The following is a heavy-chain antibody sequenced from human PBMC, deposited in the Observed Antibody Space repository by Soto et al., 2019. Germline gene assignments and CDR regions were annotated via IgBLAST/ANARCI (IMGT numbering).Heavy chain of an antibody. CDR1: GFTFSSYA. V-gene: IGHV3-30-3*01. J-gene: IGHJ4*02. CDR3: ARNWNIDY. Sequence: QVQLVESGGGVVQPGRSLRLSCAASGFTFSSYAMHWVRQAPGKGLEWVAVISYDGSNKYYADSVKGRFTISRDNSKNTLYLQMNSLRAEDTAVYYCARNWNIDYWGQGTLVTVSS. D-gene: IGHD1-1*01. CDR2: ISYDGSNK.